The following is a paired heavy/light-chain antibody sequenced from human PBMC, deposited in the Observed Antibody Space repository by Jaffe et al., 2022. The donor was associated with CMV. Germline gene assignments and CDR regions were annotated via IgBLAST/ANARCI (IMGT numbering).Light chain of an antibody. CDR3: QSADSSGTPRVV. CDR1: ALPKQY. Sequence: SYELTQPPSVSVSPGQTARITCSGDALPKQYAYWYQQKPGQAPVMVIYKDSERPSGIPERFSGSSSGTTVTLTISGVQAEDEADYYCQSADSSGTPRVVFGGGTKLTVL. CDR2: KDS. V-gene: IGLV3-25*03. J-gene: IGLJ2*01.
Heavy chain of an antibody. CDR2: IYYSGST. V-gene: IGHV4-61*01. J-gene: IGHJ6*02. CDR1: GDSVSSGNYY. Sequence: QVQLQESGPGLVKPSETLSLTCTVSGDSVSSGNYYWSWIRQPPGKGLEWIGYIYYSGSTNYNPSLKSRVTISVDTSKNQFSLKLSSVTAADAAVYYCARGGITAAGTNYYYYGMDVWGQGTTVTVSS. CDR3: ARGGITAAGTNYYYYGMDV. D-gene: IGHD6-13*01.